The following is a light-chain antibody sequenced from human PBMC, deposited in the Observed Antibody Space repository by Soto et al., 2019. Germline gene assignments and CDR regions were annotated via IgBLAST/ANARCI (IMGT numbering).Light chain of an antibody. CDR1: RSVLTW. Sequence: MTQSPSTLSASVGDRVTITCRASRSVLTWLAWYQQKPGQAPRLLIYGISTRATGIPTRFSGSGSGTEFTLTISSLQSEDFAVYYCQQYNNWPRTFGQGTKVDIK. CDR3: QQYNNWPRT. J-gene: IGKJ1*01. CDR2: GIS. V-gene: IGKV3-15*01.